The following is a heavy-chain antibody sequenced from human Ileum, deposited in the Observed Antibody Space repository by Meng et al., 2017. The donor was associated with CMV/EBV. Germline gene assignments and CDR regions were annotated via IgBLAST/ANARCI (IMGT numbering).Heavy chain of an antibody. CDR2: IYYSGST. CDR1: GGSISSSSYY. V-gene: IGHV4-39*07. J-gene: IGHJ4*02. Sequence: QLQRQESGPGLVKPSETLSLPCTVSGGSISSSSYYWGWIRQPPGKGLEWIGSIYYSGSTYYNPSLKSRVTISVDTSKNQFSLKLSSVTAADTAVYYCARLRSIAAREVFDYWGQGTLVTVSS. CDR3: ARLRSIAAREVFDY. D-gene: IGHD6-6*01.